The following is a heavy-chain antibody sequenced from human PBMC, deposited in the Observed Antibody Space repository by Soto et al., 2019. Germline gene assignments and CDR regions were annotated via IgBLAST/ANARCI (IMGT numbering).Heavy chain of an antibody. CDR1: GFTFSSYA. CDR3: AKGGVPTSPHNPLWFGEPLEAYYFDY. D-gene: IGHD3-10*01. CDR2: ISGSGGST. Sequence: EVQLLESGGGLVQPGGSLRLSCAASGFTFSSYAMSWVRQAPGKGLEWVSAISGSGGSTYYADSVKGRFTISRDNSKNTLYLQMNSLRAEDTAVYYCAKGGVPTSPHNPLWFGEPLEAYYFDYWGQGTLVTVSS. V-gene: IGHV3-23*01. J-gene: IGHJ4*02.